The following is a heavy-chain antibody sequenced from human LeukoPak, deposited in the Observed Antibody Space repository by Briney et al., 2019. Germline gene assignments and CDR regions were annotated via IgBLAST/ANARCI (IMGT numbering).Heavy chain of an antibody. V-gene: IGHV1-2*02. D-gene: IGHD5-12*01. CDR3: ARDINSGYDSDRYFDL. CDR1: GYTFTGYY. J-gene: IGHJ2*01. CDR2: INPNSGGT. Sequence: KPGASVKVSCKASGYTFTGYYMHWVRQAPGQGLEWMGWINPNSGGTNYAQKFQGRVIMTRDTSISTAYMELSRLRSDDTAVYYCARDINSGYDSDRYFDLWGRGTLVTVSS.